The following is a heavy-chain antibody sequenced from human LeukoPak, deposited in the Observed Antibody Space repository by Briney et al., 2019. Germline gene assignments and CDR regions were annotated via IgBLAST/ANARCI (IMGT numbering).Heavy chain of an antibody. CDR2: ISGYNSKT. Sequence: ASVKVSCKASGYTFTSFGISWVRQAPGQGLEWLGRISGYNSKTEYAQRLQGRVTLSVDTSTSTAYMELSSLRSEDTAVYYCAKDTASSWWYFDLWGRGTLVTVSS. J-gene: IGHJ2*01. D-gene: IGHD5-18*01. V-gene: IGHV1-18*01. CDR3: AKDTASSWWYFDL. CDR1: GYTFTSFG.